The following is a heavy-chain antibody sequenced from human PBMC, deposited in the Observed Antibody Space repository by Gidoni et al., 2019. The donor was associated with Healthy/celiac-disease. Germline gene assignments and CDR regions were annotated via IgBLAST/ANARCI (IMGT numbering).Heavy chain of an antibody. CDR1: GYTFTGYY. V-gene: IGHV1-2*02. CDR3: ARDSSYYYDSSGYFNYYGMDV. J-gene: IGHJ6*02. Sequence: QVQLVQSGAEVKKPGASVKVSCKASGYTFTGYYMHWVRQAPGQGLEWMGWINPNSGGTNYAKKFQGRVTMTRDTSISTAYMELSRLRSDDTAVYYCARDSSYYYDSSGYFNYYGMDVWGQGTTVTVSS. D-gene: IGHD3-22*01. CDR2: INPNSGGT.